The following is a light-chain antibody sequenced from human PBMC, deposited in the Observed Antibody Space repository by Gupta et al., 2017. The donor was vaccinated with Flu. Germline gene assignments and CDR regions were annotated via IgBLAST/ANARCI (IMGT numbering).Light chain of an antibody. V-gene: IGKV3-15*01. J-gene: IGKJ1*01. CDR3: QKYNNWPG. CDR1: QSVSSN. Sequence: EIVMTQSPATLSVSPGERATLSCRASQSVSSNLAWYQQKPGQAPRLLIYGASTRATGIPARFSGSGSGTEFTLTISSLQSEDFAVYYWQKYNNWPGVGKGTKVEIK. CDR2: GAS.